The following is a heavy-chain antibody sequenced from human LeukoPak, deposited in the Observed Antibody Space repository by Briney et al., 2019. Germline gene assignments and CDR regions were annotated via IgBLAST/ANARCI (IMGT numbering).Heavy chain of an antibody. CDR3: ARASQWLAFDD. D-gene: IGHD6-19*01. CDR2: ISSSSTFI. V-gene: IGHV3-21*01. CDR1: GFTFSSYS. J-gene: IGHJ4*02. Sequence: GGSLRLSCAASGFTFSSYSMNWVRQAPGKGLEWVSSISSSSTFIYYADSLKGRFTISRDNAKNSLYLQMNSLRAKDTAVYFCARASQWLAFDDWGQGTLVTVSS.